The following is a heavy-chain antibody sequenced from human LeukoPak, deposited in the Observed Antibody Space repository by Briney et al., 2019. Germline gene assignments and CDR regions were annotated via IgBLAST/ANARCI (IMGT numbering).Heavy chain of an antibody. CDR2: INHSGST. CDR3: ARDPAASY. Sequence: SETLSLTCAVYGGSFSGYYWSWIRQPPGKGLEWIGEINHSGSTNYNPSLKSRVTISVDTSKNQFSLKLSSVTAADTAVYYCARDPAASYWGQGTLVTVSS. V-gene: IGHV4-34*01. CDR1: GGSFSGYY. J-gene: IGHJ4*02.